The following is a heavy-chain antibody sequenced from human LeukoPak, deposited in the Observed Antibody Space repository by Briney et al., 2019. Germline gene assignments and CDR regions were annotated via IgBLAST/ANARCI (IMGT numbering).Heavy chain of an antibody. CDR1: GFTFSSYA. CDR2: ISYDGSNK. J-gene: IGHJ3*02. Sequence: SGGSLRLSCAASGFTFSSYAMHWVRQAPGKGLEWVAVISYDGSNKYYADSVKGRFTISRDNSKNTLYLQMNSLRAEDTAVYYCARVPVGATYQIWGQGTMVTVSS. CDR3: ARVPVGATYQI. D-gene: IGHD1-26*01. V-gene: IGHV3-30*04.